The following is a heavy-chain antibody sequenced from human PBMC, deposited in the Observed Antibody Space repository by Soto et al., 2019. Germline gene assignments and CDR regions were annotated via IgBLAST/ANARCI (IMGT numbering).Heavy chain of an antibody. CDR3: ARHSLALRKNNWFDP. CDR1: GDSIIISDFY. D-gene: IGHD3-3*02. V-gene: IGHV4-39*01. CDR2: IFYLGSS. J-gene: IGHJ5*02. Sequence: PSETLSLTCTVSGDSIIISDFYWGWLRQPPGKGLEWIGSIFYLGSSYYNPSLKSRVTMSVDTSKNQFSLRLRSVTAADTALYFCARHSLALRKNNWFDPWGQGIMVTVSS.